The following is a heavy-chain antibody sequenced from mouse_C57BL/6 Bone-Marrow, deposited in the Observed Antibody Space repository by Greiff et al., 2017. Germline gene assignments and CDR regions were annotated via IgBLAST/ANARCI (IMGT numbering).Heavy chain of an antibody. J-gene: IGHJ2*01. CDR2: IHPNSGST. V-gene: IGHV1-64*01. CDR1: GYTFTSYW. Sequence: QVQLKQPGAELVKPGASVKLSCKASGYTFTSYWMHWVKQRPGQGLEWIGMIHPNSGSTNYNEKFKSKATLTVDKSSSTAYMQLSSLTSEDSAVYYCARAPMVTSGDFDYWGQGTTLTVSS. D-gene: IGHD2-2*01. CDR3: ARAPMVTSGDFDY.